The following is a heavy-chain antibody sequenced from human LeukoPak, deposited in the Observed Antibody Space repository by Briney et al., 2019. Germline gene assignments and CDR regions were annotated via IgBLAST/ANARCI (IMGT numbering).Heavy chain of an antibody. Sequence: SETLSLTCTVSGGSVNSGSYFWSWIRQPPGEGLEWIGYIQNSARTNYNPSLESRVTISVDSSKDQFSLGLSSVTAADTAVYYCATDYSNFYGMDVWGQGTTVTVSS. V-gene: IGHV4-61*01. J-gene: IGHJ6*02. CDR3: ATDYSNFYGMDV. CDR1: GGSVNSGSYF. D-gene: IGHD4-11*01. CDR2: IQNSART.